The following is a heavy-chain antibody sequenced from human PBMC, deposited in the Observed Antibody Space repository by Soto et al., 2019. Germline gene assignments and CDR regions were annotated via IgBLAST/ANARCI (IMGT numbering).Heavy chain of an antibody. J-gene: IGHJ3*02. V-gene: IGHV1-18*01. D-gene: IGHD3-3*01. CDR2: ISAYNGNT. CDR3: ARAEDYDFWSGYYAFDI. Sequence: ASVKVSCKASGYTFTSYGISWVRQAPGQGLEGMGWISAYNGNTNYAQKLQGRVTMTTDTSTSTAYMELRSLRSDDTAVYYCARAEDYDFWSGYYAFDIWGQGTMVTVSS. CDR1: GYTFTSYG.